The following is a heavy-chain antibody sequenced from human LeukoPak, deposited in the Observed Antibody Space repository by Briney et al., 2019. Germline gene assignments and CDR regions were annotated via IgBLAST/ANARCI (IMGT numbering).Heavy chain of an antibody. CDR2: ISAYNGNT. D-gene: IGHD2-2*01. CDR1: GYTFTSYG. Sequence: ASVKVSCKASGYTFTSYGISWVRQAPGQGLEWMGWISAYNGNTNYAQKLQGRVTMTTDTSTSTAYMELRSLRSDDTAVYYCARDLKDIVVVPAAYYYYMDVWGKGTTVTVSS. V-gene: IGHV1-18*01. J-gene: IGHJ6*03. CDR3: ARDLKDIVVVPAAYYYYMDV.